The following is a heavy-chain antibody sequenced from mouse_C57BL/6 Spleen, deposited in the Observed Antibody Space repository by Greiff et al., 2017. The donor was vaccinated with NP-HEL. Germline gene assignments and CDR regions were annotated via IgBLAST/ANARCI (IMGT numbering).Heavy chain of an antibody. CDR3: ARSYYGSSWGDY. D-gene: IGHD1-1*01. CDR2: IDPSDSYT. CDR1: GYTFTSYW. Sequence: LQQPGAELVRPGTSVKLSCKASGYTFTSYWMHWVKQRPGQGLEWIGVIDPSDSYTNYNQKFKGKATLTVDTSSSTAYMQLSSLTSEDSAVYYCARSYYGSSWGDYWGQGTTLTVSS. J-gene: IGHJ2*01. V-gene: IGHV1-59*01.